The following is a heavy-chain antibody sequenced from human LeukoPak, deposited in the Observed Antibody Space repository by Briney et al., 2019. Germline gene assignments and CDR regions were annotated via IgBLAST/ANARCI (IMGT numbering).Heavy chain of an antibody. V-gene: IGHV4-31*03. CDR3: ASGDLYDSSAPDY. CDR2: IYYSGST. J-gene: IGHJ4*02. Sequence: SETLSLTCTVSGGSISSGGYYWSWIRQHPGKGLEWIGYIYYSGSTYYNPSLKSRVTISVDTSKNQFSLKLSSVTAADTAVYYCASGDLYDSSAPDYWGQGTLVTVSS. D-gene: IGHD3-22*01. CDR1: GGSISSGGYY.